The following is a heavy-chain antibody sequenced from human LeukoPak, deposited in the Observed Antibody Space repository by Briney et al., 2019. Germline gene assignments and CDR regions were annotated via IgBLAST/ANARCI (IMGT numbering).Heavy chain of an antibody. CDR2: IYYSGRT. CDR3: ARLLGDDSSGYYYGNFYYFDY. V-gene: IGHV4-39*01. CDR1: GGSISSSSYY. D-gene: IGHD3-22*01. Sequence: RPSETLSLTCTVSGGSISSSSYYWGWIRQPPGKGLEWIGSIYYSGRTYYNPSLKSRATISVDTSKNQFSLKLSSVTAAGTAVYYCARLLGDDSSGYYYGNFYYFDYWGQGTLVTVSS. J-gene: IGHJ4*02.